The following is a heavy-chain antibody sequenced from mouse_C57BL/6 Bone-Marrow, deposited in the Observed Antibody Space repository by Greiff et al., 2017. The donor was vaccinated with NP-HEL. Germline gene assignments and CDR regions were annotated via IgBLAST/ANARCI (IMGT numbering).Heavy chain of an antibody. CDR1: GYSIISGYY. D-gene: IGHD1-1*01. J-gene: IGHJ3*01. Sequence: EVKLQESGPGLVKPSQSLSLTCSVTGYSIISGYYWNWIRQFPGNKLEWMAYISYDGSNNYNPSLKNRISITRDISKNQFFLKLTSMTTEDTATYYCAREGGYYGSPFAYWGQGTLVTVSA. CDR2: ISYDGSN. CDR3: AREGGYYGSPFAY. V-gene: IGHV3-6*01.